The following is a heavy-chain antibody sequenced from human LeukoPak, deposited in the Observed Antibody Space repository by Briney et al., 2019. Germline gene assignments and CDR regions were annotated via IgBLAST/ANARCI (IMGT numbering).Heavy chain of an antibody. CDR2: IYYSGNT. CDR3: ARQTGSGLFTLP. D-gene: IGHD3-10*01. Sequence: PSETLSLTCTVSGGSISTSNYYWGWIRQPPGKGLEWIGSIYYSGNTYYNASLKSRVTISVDTSKNQFSLKLTSVTAADTAVYYCARQTGSGLFTLPGGQGTLVTVSS. CDR1: GGSISTSNYY. V-gene: IGHV4-39*01. J-gene: IGHJ4*02.